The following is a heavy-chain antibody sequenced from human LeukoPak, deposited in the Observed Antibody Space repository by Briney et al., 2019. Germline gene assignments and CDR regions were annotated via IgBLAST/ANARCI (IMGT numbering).Heavy chain of an antibody. V-gene: IGHV4-34*01. CDR3: ARGSPLGQNWFDP. J-gene: IGHJ5*02. Sequence: KPSETLSLTCAVYGGSFSGYYWSWIRQPPGKGLEWIGEINHSGSTNYNPSLKSRVTISVDTSKNQFSLKLSSVTAADTAVYYCARGSPLGQNWFDPWGQGTLVTVSS. CDR1: GGSFSGYY. CDR2: INHSGST.